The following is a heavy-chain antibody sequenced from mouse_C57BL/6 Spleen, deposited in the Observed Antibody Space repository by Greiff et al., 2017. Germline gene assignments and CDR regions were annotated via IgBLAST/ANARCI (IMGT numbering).Heavy chain of an antibody. Sequence: QVQLQQPGAELVRPGSSVKLSCKASGYTFTSYWMDWVKQRPGQGLEWIGNIYPSDSETHYNQKFKDKATLTVDKSSSTAYMQLSSLTSADSAVYYCARKGYYGSRSYFDYWGQGTTLTVSS. J-gene: IGHJ2*01. CDR1: GYTFTSYW. V-gene: IGHV1-61*01. CDR2: IYPSDSET. D-gene: IGHD1-1*01. CDR3: ARKGYYGSRSYFDY.